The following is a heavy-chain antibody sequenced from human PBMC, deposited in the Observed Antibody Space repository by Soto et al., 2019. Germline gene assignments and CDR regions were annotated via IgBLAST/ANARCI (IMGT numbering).Heavy chain of an antibody. CDR1: GFTFSSYA. Sequence: GGSLRLSCAASGFTFSSYAMSWVRQAPGKGLEWVSAISGSGGSTYYADSVKGRFTISRDNSKNTLYLQMNSLRSDDTAVYYCAVNRDAFDIWGQGTMVTVSS. CDR3: AVNRDAFDI. CDR2: ISGSGGST. V-gene: IGHV3-23*01. J-gene: IGHJ3*02.